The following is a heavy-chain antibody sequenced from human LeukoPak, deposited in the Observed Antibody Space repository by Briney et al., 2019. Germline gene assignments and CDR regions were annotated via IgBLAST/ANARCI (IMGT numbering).Heavy chain of an antibody. CDR3: ARGGKRRLDY. CDR2: IYISGDT. D-gene: IGHD3-16*01. V-gene: IGHV4-4*07. CDR1: GGSVSTSY. J-gene: IGHJ4*02. Sequence: PSETLSLTCTVSGGSVSTSYWSWIRQPAGKGLEWMGRIYISGDTKYNPSLKSRVTISLDASKNQSSLKLSFVTAADTAVYYCARGGKRRLDYWGQGTLVTVSS.